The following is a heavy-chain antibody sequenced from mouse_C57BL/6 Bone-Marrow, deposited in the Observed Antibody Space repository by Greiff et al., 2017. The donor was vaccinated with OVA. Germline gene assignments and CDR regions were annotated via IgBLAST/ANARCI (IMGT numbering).Heavy chain of an antibody. V-gene: IGHV1-64*01. CDR3: ARCYDYDVESYYFDY. D-gene: IGHD2-4*01. CDR2: IHPNSGST. CDR1: GYTFTSYW. Sequence: QVQLQQPGAELVKPGASVKLSCKASGYTFTSYWMHWVKQRPGQGLEWLGMIHPNSGSTNYNEKFKSKATLTVDKSSSTAYMQLSGLTAEGSAVYYCARCYDYDVESYYFDYWCQGTSLTVSS. J-gene: IGHJ2*03.